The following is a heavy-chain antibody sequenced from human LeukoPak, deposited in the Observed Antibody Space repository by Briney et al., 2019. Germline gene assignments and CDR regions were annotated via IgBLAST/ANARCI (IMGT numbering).Heavy chain of an antibody. J-gene: IGHJ4*02. CDR3: ARVAGTGLWYFDY. V-gene: IGHV3-21*01. D-gene: IGHD6-19*01. CDR2: ISSSISNI. CDR1: VFTFSSFS. Sequence: GGSLRLSCAASVFTFSSFSMNWVRQAPGKGLEWVSSISSSISNIYYADSVKGRFTISRDNAKNSVYLQMNSLGAEDMAVYYCARVAGTGLWYFDYWGQGTLVTVSS.